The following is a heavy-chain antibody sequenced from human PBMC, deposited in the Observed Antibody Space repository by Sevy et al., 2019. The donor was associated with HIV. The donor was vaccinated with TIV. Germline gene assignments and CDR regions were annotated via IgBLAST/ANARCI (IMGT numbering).Heavy chain of an antibody. Sequence: GGSLRLSCAASEFTFSGYWMSWVRKAQGKGLEWVAKIKQDGREKYYVDSVKGRFTISRDNAKNSLYLQMNSLRAEDTAVYYCARDRSGYTSGWSVDYWGQGTLVTVSS. CDR2: IKQDGREK. CDR3: ARDRSGYTSGWSVDY. D-gene: IGHD6-19*01. J-gene: IGHJ4*02. V-gene: IGHV3-7*01. CDR1: EFTFSGYW.